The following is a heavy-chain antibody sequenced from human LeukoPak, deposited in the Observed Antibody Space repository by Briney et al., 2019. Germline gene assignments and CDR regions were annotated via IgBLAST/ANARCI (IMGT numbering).Heavy chain of an antibody. CDR1: GGSISSYY. CDR2: IYYSGST. Sequence: TPSETLSLTCTVSGGSISSYYWSWIRQPPGKGLEWIGYIYYSGSTNYNPSLKSRVTISVDTSKNQFSLKLSSVTAADTAVYYCARTRYCSSTSCLPFDYWGQGTLVTVSS. D-gene: IGHD2-2*01. J-gene: IGHJ4*02. V-gene: IGHV4-59*01. CDR3: ARTRYCSSTSCLPFDY.